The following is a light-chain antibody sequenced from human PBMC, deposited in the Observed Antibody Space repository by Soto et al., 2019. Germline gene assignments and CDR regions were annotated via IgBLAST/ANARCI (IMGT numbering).Light chain of an antibody. J-gene: IGLJ1*01. Sequence: QSVLTQPPSASGTPGRRVPISCSGSSSNIGSNTVNWYQQLPGTAPKLLIYSNNQRPSGVPDRFSCSKSGTSASLAISGLQSEDEADYYCAAWDDSLNGYVFGTGTKVTVL. CDR2: SNN. CDR1: SSNIGSNT. V-gene: IGLV1-44*01. CDR3: AAWDDSLNGYV.